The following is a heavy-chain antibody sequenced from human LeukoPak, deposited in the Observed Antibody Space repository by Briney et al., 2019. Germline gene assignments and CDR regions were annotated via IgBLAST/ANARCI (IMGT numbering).Heavy chain of an antibody. CDR2: ISGGGDIT. CDR1: GFNFANHA. J-gene: IGHJ4*02. V-gene: IGHV3-23*01. Sequence: GGSLRLSCAASGFNFANHAMSRVRQTPGKGLEWVSAISGGGDITYYADSVTGRFTISRDNSKDTLFLQMHSLRRGDTAVYYCVREDTPATANYWGQGTLVTISS. CDR3: VREDTPATANY. D-gene: IGHD2-21*02.